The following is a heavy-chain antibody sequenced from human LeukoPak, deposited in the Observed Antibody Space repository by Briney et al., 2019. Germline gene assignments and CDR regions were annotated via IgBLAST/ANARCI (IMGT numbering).Heavy chain of an antibody. V-gene: IGHV3-21*01. CDR2: ISSSSSYI. Sequence: GGSLRLSCAVSGFTFSSYSMNWVRQAPGKGLEWVSSISSSSSYIYYADSVKGRFTISRDNAKNSLYLQMNGLRAEDTAVYYCARDLGSAVAGENFDYWGQGTLVTVSS. CDR1: GFTFSSYS. D-gene: IGHD6-19*01. J-gene: IGHJ4*02. CDR3: ARDLGSAVAGENFDY.